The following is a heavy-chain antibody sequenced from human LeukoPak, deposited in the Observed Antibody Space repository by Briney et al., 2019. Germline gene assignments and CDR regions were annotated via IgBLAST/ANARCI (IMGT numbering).Heavy chain of an antibody. J-gene: IGHJ5*02. CDR2: IYYSGST. CDR3: ARHHKSRFGEFSEFDP. V-gene: IGHV4-39*01. D-gene: IGHD3-10*01. Sequence: GSLRLSCAASGFTFSGYWMHWVRQVPGKGLEWIGSIYYSGSTYYNPSLKSRVTISVDTSKNQFSLKLSSVTAADTAVYYCARHHKSRFGEFSEFDPWGQGTLVTVSS. CDR1: GFTFSGYW.